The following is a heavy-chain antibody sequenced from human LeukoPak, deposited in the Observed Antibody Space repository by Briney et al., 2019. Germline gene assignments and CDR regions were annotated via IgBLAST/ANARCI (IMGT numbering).Heavy chain of an antibody. CDR2: ISADNGHT. CDR1: GYTFLSYG. J-gene: IGHJ3*02. V-gene: IGHV1-18*01. CDR3: ARDPETVVANDVSDI. Sequence: ASVKVSCKASGYTFLSYGINWVRQAPGQGLEWMGWISADNGHTKYAQKFQGRVTMTTDTSTSTAYMELRRLRYDDTAIYYCARDPETVVANDVSDIWGQGTMVTVSS. D-gene: IGHD2-15*01.